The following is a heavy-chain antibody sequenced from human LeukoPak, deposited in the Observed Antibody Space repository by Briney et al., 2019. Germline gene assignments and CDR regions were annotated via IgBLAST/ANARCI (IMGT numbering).Heavy chain of an antibody. Sequence: SETLSLTCTVSGGSITSHYWSWIRQPPGKGLEWIGYIYSSGSTNHNPSLKSRVTISVDTSKNHFSLKLISVTAADTAVYYCARLYGGSFDFWGQGTLVTVSS. CDR2: IYSSGST. CDR3: ARLYGGSFDF. CDR1: GGSITSHY. D-gene: IGHD4-23*01. J-gene: IGHJ4*02. V-gene: IGHV4-59*11.